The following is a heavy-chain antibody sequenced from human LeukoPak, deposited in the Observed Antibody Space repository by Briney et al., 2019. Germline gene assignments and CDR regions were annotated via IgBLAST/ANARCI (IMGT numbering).Heavy chain of an antibody. CDR3: ARLLIRTGRGSEYYFDY. J-gene: IGHJ4*02. V-gene: IGHV5-51*01. CDR1: GYSFTSYW. Sequence: HGESLKISCKGSGYSFTSYWIGWVRQMPGKGLEWMGIIYPGDSDTRYSPSFQGQVTISADKSISTAYLQWSSLKASDTAMYYCARLLIRTGRGSEYYFDYWGQGTLVTVSS. CDR2: IYPGDSDT. D-gene: IGHD1-14*01.